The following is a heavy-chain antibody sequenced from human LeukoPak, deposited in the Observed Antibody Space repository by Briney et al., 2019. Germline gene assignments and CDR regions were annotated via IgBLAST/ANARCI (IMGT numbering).Heavy chain of an antibody. Sequence: PGGSLRLSCAASGYIFSKHAMYWVRQAPGKGLEWVSAISGRSDNTYYADSVKGRFTLSRDSSKNTLYLQMNSLRADDTSVYYCAKWGDYDVLTGYYVSDFWGQGTLVTVSS. CDR3: AKWGDYDVLTGYYVSDF. CDR2: ISGRSDNT. CDR1: GYIFSKHA. J-gene: IGHJ4*02. V-gene: IGHV3-23*01. D-gene: IGHD3-9*01.